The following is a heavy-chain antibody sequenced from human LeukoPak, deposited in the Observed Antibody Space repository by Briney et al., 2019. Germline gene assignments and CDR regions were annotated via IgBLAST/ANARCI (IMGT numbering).Heavy chain of an antibody. J-gene: IGHJ6*02. V-gene: IGHV1-46*01. CDR1: GYTFTSYY. D-gene: IGHD5-24*01. CDR2: INPSGGST. CDR3: AREWLQLGTQYYYYGMDV. Sequence: GASVKVSCKASGYTFTSYYMHWVRQAPGQGLEWMGIINPSGGSTSYAQKFQGRVTMTRDTSTSTVYMELSSLRSEDTAVYYCAREWLQLGTQYYYYGMDVWGQGTTVTVSS.